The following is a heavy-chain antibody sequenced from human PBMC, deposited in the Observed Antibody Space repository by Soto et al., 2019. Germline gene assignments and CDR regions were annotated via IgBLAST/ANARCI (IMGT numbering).Heavy chain of an antibody. Sequence: QVQLVQSGAEVKKPGASVKVSCKASGYTFTSYDINWVRQATGQGREWMGWMNPNTGNTGYAQKCQGRVTMTRNTSISTAYMELSSLRSEDTAVYYWARRGYSSSWYYYYYYGMDVWGQGTTVTVSS. J-gene: IGHJ6*02. D-gene: IGHD6-13*01. CDR2: MNPNTGNT. CDR1: GYTFTSYD. CDR3: ARRGYSSSWYYYYYYGMDV. V-gene: IGHV1-8*01.